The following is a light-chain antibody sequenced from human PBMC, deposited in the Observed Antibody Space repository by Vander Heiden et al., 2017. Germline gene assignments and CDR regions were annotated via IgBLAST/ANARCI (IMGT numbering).Light chain of an antibody. V-gene: IGKV1-5*01. CDR2: DAS. J-gene: IGKJ1*01. CDR1: PSISSS. Sequence: PPAQSASVKGRATLTCLDSPSISSSLAWYQQKPGKAPKLLIYDASSLESGVPSRFSGSGSGTEFTLTISSLQPDDFATYYCQQYNSYQWTFGQGTKVEIK. CDR3: QQYNSYQWT.